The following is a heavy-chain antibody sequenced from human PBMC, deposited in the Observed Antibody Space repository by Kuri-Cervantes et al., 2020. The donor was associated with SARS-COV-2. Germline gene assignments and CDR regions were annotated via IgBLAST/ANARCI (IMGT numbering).Heavy chain of an antibody. CDR1: GGSISSYY. J-gene: IGHJ6*03. CDR2: IYSSGST. CDR3: ASSHITTYYYYYMKV. V-gene: IGHV4-4*07. D-gene: IGHD1-20*01. Sequence: ESLKISCTVSGGSISSYYWSWIRQPAGQGLEWIGRIYSSGSTNYNPSLKSRVTMSIDTSTNQFSLRLTSATAADTAVYYCASSHITTYYYYYMKVWGKGTTVTVSS.